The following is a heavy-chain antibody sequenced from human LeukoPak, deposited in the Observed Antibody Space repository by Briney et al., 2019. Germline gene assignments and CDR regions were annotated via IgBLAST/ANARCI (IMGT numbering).Heavy chain of an antibody. CDR3: AVVVPDY. CDR2: IIPILGIA. CDR1: GGTFSSYA. J-gene: IGHJ4*02. V-gene: IGHV1-69*04. D-gene: IGHD2-21*01. Sequence: GASVKVSCKASGGTFSSYAISWVRQAPGQGLEWMGRIIPILGIANYAQKLQGRVTMTTDTSTSTAYMELRSLRSDDTAVYYCAVVVPDYWGQGTLVTVSS.